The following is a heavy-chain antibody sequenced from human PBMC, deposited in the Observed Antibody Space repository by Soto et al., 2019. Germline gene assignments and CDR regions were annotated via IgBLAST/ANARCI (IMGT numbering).Heavy chain of an antibody. CDR3: APTASPPDLEGQFYPYYYYYGLDV. J-gene: IGHJ6*02. CDR1: GFSLSTGGVG. D-gene: IGHD1-1*01. V-gene: IGHV2-5*02. CDR2: IYWDDDK. Sequence: QITLKESGPTLVKPTQTLTLTCTFSGFSLSTGGVGVGWIRQPPGKALEWLALIYWDDDKRYSPSLKNSLTITKDTSKTQVVLIMTNMDPVDTATYYCAPTASPPDLEGQFYPYYYYYGLDVWGQGTTVTVSS.